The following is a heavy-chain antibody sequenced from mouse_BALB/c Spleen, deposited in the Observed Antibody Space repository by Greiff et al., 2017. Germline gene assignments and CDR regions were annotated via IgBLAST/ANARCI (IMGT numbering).Heavy chain of an antibody. Sequence: QVQLQQSGPQLVRPGASVKISCKASGYSFTSYWMHWVKQRPGQGLEWIGMIDPSDSETRLNQKFKDKATLTVDKSSSTAYMQLSSPTSEDSAVYYCARSDYGSSYYATDYWGQGTSVTVSS. J-gene: IGHJ4*01. CDR2: IDPSDSET. D-gene: IGHD1-1*01. CDR3: ARSDYGSSYYATDY. V-gene: IGHV1S127*01. CDR1: GYSFTSYW.